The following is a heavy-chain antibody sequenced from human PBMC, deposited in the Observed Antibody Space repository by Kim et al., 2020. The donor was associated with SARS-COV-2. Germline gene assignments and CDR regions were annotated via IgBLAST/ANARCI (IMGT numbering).Heavy chain of an antibody. CDR3: AGRLDY. D-gene: IGHD1-26*01. Sequence: RSSPIYYANSVKDRFTISRDNAKNSLYLQMNNLRAEDTAVYYCAGRLDYWGQGTLVTVSS. J-gene: IGHJ4*02. V-gene: IGHV3-48*01. CDR2: RSSPI.